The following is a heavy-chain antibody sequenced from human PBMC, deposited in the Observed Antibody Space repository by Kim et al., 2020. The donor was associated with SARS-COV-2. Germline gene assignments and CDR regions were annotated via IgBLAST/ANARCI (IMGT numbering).Heavy chain of an antibody. V-gene: IGHV3-21*01. D-gene: IGHD5-12*01. CDR3: ATSGYDGDFDY. Sequence: GGSLRLSCAASGFTFSSYSMNWVRQAPGKGLEWVSSISSSSSYIYYADSVKGRFTISRDNAKNSLYLQMNSLRAEDTAVYYCATSGYDGDFDYWGQGTLVTVSS. J-gene: IGHJ4*02. CDR1: GFTFSSYS. CDR2: ISSSSSYI.